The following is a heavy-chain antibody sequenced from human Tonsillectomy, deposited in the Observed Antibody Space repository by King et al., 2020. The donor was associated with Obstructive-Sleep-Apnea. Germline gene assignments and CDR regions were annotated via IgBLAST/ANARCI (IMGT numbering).Heavy chain of an antibody. J-gene: IGHJ4*02. D-gene: IGHD6-13*01. Sequence: VQLQESGPGLVKPSETLSLTCTVSSGSISGFFWSWIRRTPGKGPEWIGYVFYTGSTNYNPSLESRISMAVDTSKNQFSLKLSPVTAADTAFYYCARGVAATGYFDYWGQGILVTVSS. CDR2: VFYTGST. V-gene: IGHV4-59*12. CDR1: SGSISGFF. CDR3: ARGVAATGYFDY.